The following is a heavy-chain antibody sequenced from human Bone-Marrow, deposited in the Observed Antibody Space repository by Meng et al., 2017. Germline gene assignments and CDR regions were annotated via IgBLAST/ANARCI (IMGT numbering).Heavy chain of an antibody. CDR1: GFTFSSYA. CDR3: ARTPSAIFGVVTPLHYYYYGMDV. Sequence: GGSLRLSCAASGFTFSSYAMHWVRQAPGKGLEWVAVISYDGSNKYYADSVKGRFTISRDNSKNTLYLQRNSLRAEDTAVYYCARTPSAIFGVVTPLHYYYYGMDVWGQGTTVTVSS. D-gene: IGHD3-3*01. J-gene: IGHJ6*02. V-gene: IGHV3-30*01. CDR2: ISYDGSNK.